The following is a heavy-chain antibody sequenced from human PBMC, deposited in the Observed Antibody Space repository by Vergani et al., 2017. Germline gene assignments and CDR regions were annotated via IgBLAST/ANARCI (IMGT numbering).Heavy chain of an antibody. Sequence: QLQLQESGPGLVKPSATLSLTCSVSGASIRSSNYYWGWIRQPPGKGLEWIASIYYSGSPYYNPSLKSRVTISVDTSKNQFSLKLSPVTAADTAVYFCARHSTVEWLVKLGWIDPWGQGILVTVSS. D-gene: IGHD6-19*01. CDR3: ARHSTVEWLVKLGWIDP. CDR1: GASIRSSNYY. V-gene: IGHV4-39*01. J-gene: IGHJ5*02. CDR2: IYYSGSP.